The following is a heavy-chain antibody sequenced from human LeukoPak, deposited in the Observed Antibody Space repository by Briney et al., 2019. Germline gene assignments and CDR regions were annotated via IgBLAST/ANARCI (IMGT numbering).Heavy chain of an antibody. Sequence: GGSLRLSCAASGFNFSDYYMSWIRQAPGKGLEWVSYISSSGSTIYYADSVKGRFTISRDNAKNSLDLQMNSLRAEDTAVYYCARVNSGYEYYFDYWGQGTLVTVSS. CDR3: ARVNSGYEYYFDY. J-gene: IGHJ4*02. D-gene: IGHD5-12*01. V-gene: IGHV3-11*01. CDR2: ISSSGSTI. CDR1: GFNFSDYY.